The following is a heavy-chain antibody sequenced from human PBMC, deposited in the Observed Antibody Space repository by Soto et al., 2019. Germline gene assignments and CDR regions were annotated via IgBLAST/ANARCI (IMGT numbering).Heavy chain of an antibody. V-gene: IGHV1-24*01. J-gene: IGHJ4*02. CDR1: GYTLTELS. Sequence: QVQLVQSGAEVKKPGASVKVSCKVSGYTLTELSMHWVRQAPGKGLEWMGGFDPEDGETIYAQKFPGSVTTTEDTSTDTAYMELSSLRSDDTAVYYCATELNSSGYYLFDYWGQGTLVTVSS. D-gene: IGHD3-22*01. CDR3: ATELNSSGYYLFDY. CDR2: FDPEDGET.